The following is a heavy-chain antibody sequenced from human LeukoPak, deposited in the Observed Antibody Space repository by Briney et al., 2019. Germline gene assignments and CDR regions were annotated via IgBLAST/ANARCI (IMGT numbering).Heavy chain of an antibody. V-gene: IGHV5-10-1*01. D-gene: IGHD5-18*01. Sequence: GESLKISCKGSGYSFTSYWISWVRQVPGKGLEWMGRIDPSDSYTNYSPSFQGHVTISADKSISTAYLQWSSLKASDTAMYYCARRIGYSGWFDPWGQGTLVTVSS. CDR2: IDPSDSYT. J-gene: IGHJ5*02. CDR1: GYSFTSYW. CDR3: ARRIGYSGWFDP.